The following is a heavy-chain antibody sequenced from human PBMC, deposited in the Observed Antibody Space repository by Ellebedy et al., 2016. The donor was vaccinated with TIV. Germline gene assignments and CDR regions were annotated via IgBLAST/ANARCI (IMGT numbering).Heavy chain of an antibody. CDR3: ATYSDYDLVFDY. Sequence: MPSETLSLTCSVSGGSISTSSHYWGWIRQPPGKGLEWIGSFDYGGSTYYNPSLKSRFTISVDMSKNHLSLKLRSVTAADTAVFYCATYSDYDLVFDYWGQGALVTVSS. CDR2: FDYGGST. V-gene: IGHV4-39*07. D-gene: IGHD5-12*01. CDR1: GGSISTSSHY. J-gene: IGHJ4*02.